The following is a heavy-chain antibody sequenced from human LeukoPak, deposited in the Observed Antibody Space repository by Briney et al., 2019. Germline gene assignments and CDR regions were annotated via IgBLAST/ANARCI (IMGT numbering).Heavy chain of an antibody. CDR3: ATYIAAAGRGTNWFDP. CDR1: GGSISSSSYY. CDR2: IYYSGST. Sequence: PSETLSLTCTVSGGSISSSSYYWGWIRQPPGKGLEWIGSIYYSGSTYYNPSLKSRVTISVDTSKNQFSLKLSSVTAADTAVYYCATYIAAAGRGTNWFDPWGQGTLVTVSS. J-gene: IGHJ5*02. V-gene: IGHV4-39*01. D-gene: IGHD6-13*01.